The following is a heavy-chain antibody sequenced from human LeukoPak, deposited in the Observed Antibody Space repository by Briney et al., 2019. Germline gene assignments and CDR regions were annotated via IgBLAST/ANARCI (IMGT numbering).Heavy chain of an antibody. CDR3: AKEISRKQRFLEWSTNYYYYYMDV. CDR1: GFTFSSYE. Sequence: GGSLRLSCAASGFTFSSYEMNWVRQAPGKGLEWVSYISSSGSTIYYADSVKGRFTISRDNAKNSLYLQMNSLRAEDTAVYYCAKEISRKQRFLEWSTNYYYYYMDVWGKGTTVTVSS. D-gene: IGHD3-3*01. J-gene: IGHJ6*03. V-gene: IGHV3-48*03. CDR2: ISSSGSTI.